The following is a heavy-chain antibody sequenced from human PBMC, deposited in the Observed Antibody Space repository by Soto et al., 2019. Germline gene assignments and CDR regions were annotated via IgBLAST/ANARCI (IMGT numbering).Heavy chain of an antibody. J-gene: IGHJ6*02. D-gene: IGHD4-17*01. CDR3: AHKDFGDAQAAV. CDR2: IYWDDDK. V-gene: IGHV2-5*02. CDR1: GFSLSTSGVG. Sequence: QITLKESGPPLVKPTQTLTLTCTFSGFSLSTSGVGVGWIRQPPGKALGWRALIYWDDDKRYSPTLKSRVTSPKDTSKKQVVLTMTNMDPVVRARYGGAHKDFGDAQAAVWGQGTTVTVSS.